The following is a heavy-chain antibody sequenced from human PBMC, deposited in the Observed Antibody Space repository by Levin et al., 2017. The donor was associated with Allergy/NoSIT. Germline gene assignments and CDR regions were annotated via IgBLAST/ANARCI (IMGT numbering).Heavy chain of an antibody. CDR1: GDSISTYY. J-gene: IGHJ6*03. CDR2: IYDSGST. D-gene: IGHD5-24*01. CDR3: ARSYKKGSDYYDYYMDV. Sequence: PSQTLSLTCSVSGDSISTYYWNWIRQPPGKGLEWIGYIYDSGSTNHNPSLKSRVTISVETSKNQLSLKLSSVTAADTAVYYCARSYKKGSDYYDYYMDVWGKGTTVTVSS. V-gene: IGHV4-59*01.